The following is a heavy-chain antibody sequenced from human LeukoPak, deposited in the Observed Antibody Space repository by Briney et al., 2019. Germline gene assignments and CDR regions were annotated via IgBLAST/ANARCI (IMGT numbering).Heavy chain of an antibody. V-gene: IGHV1-69*04. Sequence: GSSVKVSCKASGGTFSSYAISWVRQAPGQGLEWMGRIIPILGIANYAQKFQGRVTITADKSTSTAYMELSSLRSEDTAVYYCARGGEWELPSYWGQGTLVTVSS. CDR2: IIPILGIA. D-gene: IGHD1-26*01. CDR1: GGTFSSYA. J-gene: IGHJ4*02. CDR3: ARGGEWELPSY.